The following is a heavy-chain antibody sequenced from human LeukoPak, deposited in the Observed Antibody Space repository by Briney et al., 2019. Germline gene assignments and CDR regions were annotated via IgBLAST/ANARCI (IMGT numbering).Heavy chain of an antibody. V-gene: IGHV1-18*01. CDR1: GYTFINYG. Sequence: ASVKVSSKASGYTFINYGISWVRQAPGQGLEWMGWIIAYNGNTNYAQKLQGRVTMTTDTSTSTGYMQLRSLRSDDTAVYYCARVEMATINRSSGPCDYWGDGTLFTVSS. J-gene: IGHJ4*01. D-gene: IGHD5-24*01. CDR2: IIAYNGNT. CDR3: ARVEMATINRSSGPCDY.